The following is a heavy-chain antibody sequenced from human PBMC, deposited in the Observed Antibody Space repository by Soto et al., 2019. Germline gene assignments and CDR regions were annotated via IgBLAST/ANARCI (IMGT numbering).Heavy chain of an antibody. D-gene: IGHD5-18*01. CDR2: INPNSGGT. J-gene: IGHJ6*04. CDR3: ARDTGYSYGDHYYYYDGMDV. Sequence: SVKACCKASGCTFTGHYMHWVRQAPGQGLEWMGWINPNSGGTYYSQKFLGLVLMTRDTSLSAAYMELSRPRSVDTAVYYSARDTGYSYGDHYYYYDGMDVFRKLTTVIVSS. V-gene: IGHV1-2*04. CDR1: GCTFTGHY.